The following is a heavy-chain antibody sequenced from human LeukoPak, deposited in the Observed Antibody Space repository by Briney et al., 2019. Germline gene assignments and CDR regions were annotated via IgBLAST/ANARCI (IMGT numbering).Heavy chain of an antibody. Sequence: ASVKVSCKASGYTFTGYYMHWVRQAPRQGLEWMGRINPNSGGTNYAQKFQGRVTMTRDTSISTAYMELSRLRSDDTAVYYCARSGWSSSWYGHYYYYMDVWGKGTTVTVSS. J-gene: IGHJ6*03. CDR3: ARSGWSSSWYGHYYYYMDV. CDR2: INPNSGGT. CDR1: GYTFTGYY. D-gene: IGHD6-13*01. V-gene: IGHV1-2*06.